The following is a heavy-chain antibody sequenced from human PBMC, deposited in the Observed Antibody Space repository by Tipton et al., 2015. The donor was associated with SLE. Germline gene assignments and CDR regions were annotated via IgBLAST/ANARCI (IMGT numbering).Heavy chain of an antibody. CDR2: IYSGGST. CDR3: ARVRVGVTDDAFDI. CDR1: GFTVSSNY. D-gene: IGHD1-26*01. V-gene: IGHV3-53*04. J-gene: IGHJ3*02. Sequence: QLVQSGGGLVQPGGSLRLSCAASGFTVSSNYMSWVRQAPGKGLEWVSVIYSGGSTYYADSVKGRFTISRDNSKKTLYLQMNSLRAEDTAVYYCARVRVGVTDDAFDIWGQGTMVTVSS.